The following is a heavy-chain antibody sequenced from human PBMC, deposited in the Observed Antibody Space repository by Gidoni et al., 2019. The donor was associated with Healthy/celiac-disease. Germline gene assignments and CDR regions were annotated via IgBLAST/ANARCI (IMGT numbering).Heavy chain of an antibody. V-gene: IGHV4-34*01. CDR1: GGSFSGYY. J-gene: IGHJ4*02. CDR3: ARGFLLFRPSIFDY. D-gene: IGHD2-21*01. CDR2: INHSGST. Sequence: QVQLQQWGAGLLKPSETLSLTCAVYGGSFSGYYWSWIRQPPGKGLEWIGEINHSGSTNYNPSLKSRVTISVDTSKNQFSLKLSSVTAADTAVYYCARGFLLFRPSIFDYWGQGTLVTVSS.